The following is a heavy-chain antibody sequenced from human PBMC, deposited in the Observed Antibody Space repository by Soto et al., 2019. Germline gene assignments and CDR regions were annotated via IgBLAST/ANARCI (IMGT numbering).Heavy chain of an antibody. D-gene: IGHD3-22*01. CDR3: AKDNYYDSSGYWIP. J-gene: IGHJ5*02. Sequence: PGGSLRLSCAASVFTFSSYSMSWVRQAPGKGLEWVSAISGSGGSTYYADSVKGRFTISRDNSKNTLYLQMNSLRAEDTAVYYCAKDNYYDSSGYWIPWGQGTLVTVSS. CDR2: ISGSGGST. V-gene: IGHV3-23*01. CDR1: VFTFSSYS.